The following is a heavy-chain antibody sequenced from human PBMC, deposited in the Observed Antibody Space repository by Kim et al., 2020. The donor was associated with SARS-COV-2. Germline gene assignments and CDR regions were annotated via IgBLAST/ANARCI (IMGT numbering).Heavy chain of an antibody. V-gene: IGHV1-69*13. CDR1: GGTFSSYA. CDR3: ARGVVPAATIYYYYGMDV. D-gene: IGHD2-2*01. J-gene: IGHJ6*02. Sequence: SVKVSCKASGGTFSSYAISWVRQAPGQGLEWMGGIIPIFGTANYAQKFQGRVTITADESTSTAYMELSSLRSEDTAVYYCARGVVPAATIYYYYGMDVWGQGTTVTVSS. CDR2: IIPIFGTA.